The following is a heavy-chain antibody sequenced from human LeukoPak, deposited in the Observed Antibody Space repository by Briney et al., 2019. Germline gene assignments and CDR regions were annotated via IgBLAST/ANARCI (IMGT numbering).Heavy chain of an antibody. J-gene: IGHJ4*02. CDR3: ARDLSYGPYDY. CDR2: IWYDGSNK. CDR1: GFTFDDYA. V-gene: IGHV3-33*08. D-gene: IGHD5-18*01. Sequence: PGRSLRLSCAASGFTFDDYAMHWVRQAPGKGLEWVAVIWYDGSNKYYADSVKGRFTISRDNSKNTLYLQMNSLRAEDTAVYYCARDLSYGPYDYWGQGTLVTVSS.